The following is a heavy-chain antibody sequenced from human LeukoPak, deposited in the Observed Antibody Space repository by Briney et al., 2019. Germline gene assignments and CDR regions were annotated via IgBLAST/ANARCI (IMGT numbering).Heavy chain of an antibody. V-gene: IGHV4-39*07. CDR2: IYYSRST. J-gene: IGHJ4*02. Sequence: PSATLSLTCTVSGGSISSSSYYWGWIRQPPGKGLEWIGSIYYSRSTYYNPSLKSRVTISVDTSKNQFSLKLSSVTAADTAVYYCARDSANTPSSSSFYYWGQGTLVTVSA. CDR3: ARDSANTPSSSSFYY. D-gene: IGHD6-13*01. CDR1: GGSISSSSYY.